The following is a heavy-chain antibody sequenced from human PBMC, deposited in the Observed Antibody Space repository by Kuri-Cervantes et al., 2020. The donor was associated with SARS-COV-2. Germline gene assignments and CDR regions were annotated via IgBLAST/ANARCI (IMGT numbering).Heavy chain of an antibody. CDR3: ARDSLAVAGTLVD. Sequence: SVKVSCKASGGTFSSYAISWVRQAPGQGLEWMGRIIPILGIANYAQKFQGRVTITADKSTSTAYMELRSLRSDDTAAYYCARDSLAVAGTLVDWGQGTLVTVSS. V-gene: IGHV1-69*04. D-gene: IGHD6-19*01. J-gene: IGHJ4*02. CDR1: GGTFSSYA. CDR2: IIPILGIA.